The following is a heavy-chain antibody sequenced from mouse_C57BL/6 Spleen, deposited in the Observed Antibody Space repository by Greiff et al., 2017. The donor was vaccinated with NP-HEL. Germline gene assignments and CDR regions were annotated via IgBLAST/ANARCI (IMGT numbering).Heavy chain of an antibody. CDR1: GYAFSSSW. V-gene: IGHV1-82*01. CDR3: AREDITTVVDY. J-gene: IGHJ2*01. Sequence: QVQLQQSGPELVKPGASVKISCKASGYAFSSSWMNWVKQRPGKGLEWIGRIYPGDGDTNYNGKFKGKATLTADKSSSTAYMQLSSLTSEDSAVYFCAREDITTVVDYWGQGTTLTVSS. CDR2: IYPGDGDT. D-gene: IGHD1-1*01.